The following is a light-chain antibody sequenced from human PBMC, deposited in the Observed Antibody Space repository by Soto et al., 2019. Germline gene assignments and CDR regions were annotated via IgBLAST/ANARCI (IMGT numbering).Light chain of an antibody. Sequence: QSVLTQPASVSGSPGQSITISCIGTRSDIGGYNYVSWHQQHPGKAPKLMIYDAYERPLGVSNRLSGYKSGNTASLTISGLQNEDEADYYCSSYTDDRSYVLGSGTKMTVL. CDR2: DAY. J-gene: IGLJ1*01. V-gene: IGLV2-14*03. CDR1: RSDIGGYNY. CDR3: SSYTDDRSYV.